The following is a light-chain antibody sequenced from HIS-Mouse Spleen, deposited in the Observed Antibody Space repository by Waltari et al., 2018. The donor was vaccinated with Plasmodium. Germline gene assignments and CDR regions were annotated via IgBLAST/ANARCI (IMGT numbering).Light chain of an antibody. Sequence: DVVMTQSPLSLPVTLGQPASISCRSSQSLVHSDGNTYLNWFQQRPGQSPRRLIYKVSNRDSGVPDRFSGSGSGTEFTLTISSLQPDDFATYYCQQYKSYWTFGQGTKVEIK. CDR2: KVS. J-gene: IGKJ1*01. CDR1: QSLVHSDGNTY. CDR3: QQYKSYWT. V-gene: IGKV2-30*02.